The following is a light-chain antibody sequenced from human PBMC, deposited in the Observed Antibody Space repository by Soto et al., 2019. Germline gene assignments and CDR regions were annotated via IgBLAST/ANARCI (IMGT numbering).Light chain of an antibody. V-gene: IGLV2-23*01. CDR3: CSYAGSGAWV. CDR1: SSDVGSYNA. J-gene: IGLJ3*02. CDR2: EGN. Sequence: QSFLTQPASVSGSPGQSITISCTGSSSDVGSYNAVSWYQQHPGKAPKLMIYEGNKRPSGVSNRFSGSKSGNTASLTISGLQAEDEAAYYCCSYAGSGAWVFGGGTKVTVL.